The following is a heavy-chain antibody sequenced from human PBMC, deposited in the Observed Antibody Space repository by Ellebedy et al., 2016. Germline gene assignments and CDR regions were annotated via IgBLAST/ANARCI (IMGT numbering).Heavy chain of an antibody. J-gene: IGHJ5*02. D-gene: IGHD2-15*01. CDR1: GGSMTSYH. CDR3: AAGFCSGDGCYSYPRWFDP. V-gene: IGHV4-59*12. Sequence: SETLSLTXTVSGGSMTSYHWSWIRQSPGKGLEWIGYVHYSGTTNYNPSLKSRVTISVDTSKSQFSLNLNSMTAADTAVYYCAAGFCSGDGCYSYPRWFDPWGQGTLVTVSS. CDR2: VHYSGTT.